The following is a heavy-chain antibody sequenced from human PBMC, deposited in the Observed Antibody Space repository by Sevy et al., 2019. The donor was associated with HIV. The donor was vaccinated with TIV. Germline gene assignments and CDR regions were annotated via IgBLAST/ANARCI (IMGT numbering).Heavy chain of an antibody. V-gene: IGHV3-53*01. CDR3: ARDHGGVQDWYFDL. CDR2: IYTGGST. D-gene: IGHD2-8*02. Sequence: GESLKISCAASGFTVSNNYMSWVRQAPGKGLEWVSVIYTGGSTYYVDTVEGRFTMSRDDSKNTVYLEMNNLSAEDTAIYYCARDHGGVQDWYFDLWGRGTLVTVSS. CDR1: GFTVSNNY. J-gene: IGHJ2*01.